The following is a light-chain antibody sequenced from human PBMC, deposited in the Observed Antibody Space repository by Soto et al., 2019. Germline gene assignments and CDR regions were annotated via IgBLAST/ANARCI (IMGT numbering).Light chain of an antibody. CDR1: QSVSSK. CDR2: GAS. Sequence: EIVITQFPDTLSVSPGESATLSXXASQSVSSKLAWYQQAPGQAPRLLIYGASTRATGIPARFSGSGSGTEFTLTISSLQSEDFAVYYCQQYNNWPPWTFGQGTKVDIK. CDR3: QQYNNWPPWT. J-gene: IGKJ1*01. V-gene: IGKV3-15*01.